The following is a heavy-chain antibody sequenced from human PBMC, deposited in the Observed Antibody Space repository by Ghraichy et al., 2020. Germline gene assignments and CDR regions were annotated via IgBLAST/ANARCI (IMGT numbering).Heavy chain of an antibody. J-gene: IGHJ5*02. CDR2: IYTSGST. D-gene: IGHD3-3*01. Sequence: SETLSLTCTVSGGSISSYYWSWIRQPPGKGLEWIGYIYTSGSTNYNPSLKSRVTISVDTSKNQFSLKLSSVTAADTAVYYCARQSATYYDFWSGYSNWFDPWGQGTLVTVSS. CDR3: ARQSATYYDFWSGYSNWFDP. CDR1: GGSISSYY. V-gene: IGHV4-4*09.